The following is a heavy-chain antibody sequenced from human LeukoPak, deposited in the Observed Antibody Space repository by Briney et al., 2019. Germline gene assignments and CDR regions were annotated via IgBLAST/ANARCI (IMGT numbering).Heavy chain of an antibody. Sequence: GGSLRLSCAASGFMFSHYWMTWVRQAPGKGLEWVANIKQDGSEKYYVDSVKGRFTISRDNAKNSLYLQMNSLRAEDTAVYYCAELGITMIGGVWGKGTTVTISS. CDR1: GFMFSHYW. CDR2: IKQDGSEK. CDR3: AELGITMIGGV. D-gene: IGHD3-10*02. V-gene: IGHV3-7*01. J-gene: IGHJ6*04.